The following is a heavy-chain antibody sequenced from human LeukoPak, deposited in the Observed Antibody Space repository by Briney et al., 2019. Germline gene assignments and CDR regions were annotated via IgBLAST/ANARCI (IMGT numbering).Heavy chain of an antibody. Sequence: SETLSLTCTVSGGSISSHYWSWIRQPPGKGLEWIGYIYYSGSTNYNPSLKSRVTISVDTSKNQFSLKLSSVTAADTAVYYCARGGAGCSSTSCYFRFDPWGQGTLVTVSS. D-gene: IGHD2-2*01. CDR2: IYYSGST. V-gene: IGHV4-59*11. CDR1: GGSISSHY. J-gene: IGHJ5*02. CDR3: ARGGAGCSSTSCYFRFDP.